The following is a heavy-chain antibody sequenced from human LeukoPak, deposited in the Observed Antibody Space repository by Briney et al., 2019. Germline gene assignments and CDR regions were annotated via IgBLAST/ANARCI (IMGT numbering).Heavy chain of an antibody. J-gene: IGHJ4*02. CDR3: ALPPGVAVD. V-gene: IGHV3-74*01. CDR2: IKTDGSTT. D-gene: IGHD6-19*01. Sequence: GGSLRLSCAVSGFTFSSSWMHWVRQAPGKGLVWVSHIKTDGSTTAYADSVKGRFTISRDNAKNSLYLQMNSLRAEDTAVYYCALPPGVAVDWGQGTLVTVSS. CDR1: GFTFSSSW.